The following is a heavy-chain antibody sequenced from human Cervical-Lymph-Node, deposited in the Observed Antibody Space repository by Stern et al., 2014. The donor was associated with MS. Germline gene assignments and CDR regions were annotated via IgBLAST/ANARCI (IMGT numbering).Heavy chain of an antibody. CDR1: GDTFTNFA. J-gene: IGHJ6*02. CDR3: ARGQSGYFYYYYGMAV. Sequence: VQLLQSGAEVKKPGSSVKVSCKASGDTFTNFAISWVRQAPGQGLEWMGGIIPIFGTTDYAQKFQGRVTITADESASTAYMELTSLRSEDTAVYYCARGQSGYFYYYYGMAVWGQGTTVTVSS. V-gene: IGHV1-69*01. D-gene: IGHD3-22*01. CDR2: IIPIFGTT.